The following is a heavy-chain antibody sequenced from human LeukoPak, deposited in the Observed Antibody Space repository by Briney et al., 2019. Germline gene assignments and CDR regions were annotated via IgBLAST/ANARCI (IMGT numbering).Heavy chain of an antibody. CDR2: ISSSGSTI. CDR3: ARAVWSGFPYYFDY. V-gene: IGHV3-48*03. J-gene: IGHJ4*02. D-gene: IGHD3-3*01. Sequence: GGSLRLXCAASGFTFSSYEMSWVRQAPGKGLEWVSYISSSGSTIYYADSVKGRFTISRDNAKNSLYLQMNSLRAEDTAVYYCARAVWSGFPYYFDYWGQGTLVTVSS. CDR1: GFTFSSYE.